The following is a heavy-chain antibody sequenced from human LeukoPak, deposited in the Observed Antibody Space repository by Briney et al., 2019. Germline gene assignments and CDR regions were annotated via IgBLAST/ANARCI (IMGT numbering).Heavy chain of an antibody. CDR2: ISAYNGNT. D-gene: IGHD6-19*01. CDR1: GYTFTSYG. J-gene: IGHJ4*02. V-gene: IGHV1-18*01. CDR3: ARDHRVAGKVPHY. Sequence: GASVKVSCRASGYTFTSYGIRWVRQAPGQGLEWMGWISAYNGNTNNAQKLQGRVTMTTDTSTSTAYMELKSLRSDDTAVYYCARDHRVAGKVPHYWGQGTLVTVSS.